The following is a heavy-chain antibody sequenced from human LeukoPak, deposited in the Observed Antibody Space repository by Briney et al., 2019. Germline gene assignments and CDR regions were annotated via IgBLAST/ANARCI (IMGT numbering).Heavy chain of an antibody. D-gene: IGHD3-16*01. V-gene: IGHV4-30-4*08. J-gene: IGHJ4*02. CDR3: ASLGGPHDY. Sequence: SETLSLTCTVSGGSISSGDYYWRWIRQPPGKGLEWIVYIYYSGSTYYNPSLKSRVTISVDTSKNQFSLKLSSVTAADTAVYYCASLGGPHDYWGQGTLVTVSS. CDR2: IYYSGST. CDR1: GGSISSGDYY.